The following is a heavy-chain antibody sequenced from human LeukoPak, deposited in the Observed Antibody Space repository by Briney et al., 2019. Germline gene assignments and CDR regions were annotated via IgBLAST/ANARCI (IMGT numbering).Heavy chain of an antibody. CDR3: ARGHWFDP. V-gene: IGHV4-31*03. J-gene: IGHJ5*02. Sequence: SETLSLTCTVSGGSISRGGYYWSWIRQHPGKGLERIGYIYYSGSTYYNPSLKSRVTISVDTSKNQFSLKLSSVTAADTAVYYCARGHWFDPWGQGTLVTVSS. CDR2: IYYSGST. CDR1: GGSISRGGYY.